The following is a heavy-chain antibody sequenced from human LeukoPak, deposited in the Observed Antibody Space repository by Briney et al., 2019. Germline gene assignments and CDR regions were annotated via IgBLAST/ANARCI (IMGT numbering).Heavy chain of an antibody. J-gene: IGHJ5*02. D-gene: IGHD5-18*01. CDR2: IKQERGQE. CDR3: ASLDTAKQPLANH. V-gene: IGHV3-7*03. Sequence: GGSLRLSCTTSGFPFSSYWMSWVRQAPGKGLEWVANIKQERGQEYYVDSVKGRFTISKDSAKNSLYLQMNSLRVEDTAMYYCASLDTAKQPLANHWGQGTLVTVSS. CDR1: GFPFSSYW.